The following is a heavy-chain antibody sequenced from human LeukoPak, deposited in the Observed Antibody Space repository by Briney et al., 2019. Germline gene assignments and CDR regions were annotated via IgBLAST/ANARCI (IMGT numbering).Heavy chain of an antibody. CDR2: IYHSGST. Sequence: SETLSLTCAVSGGSISSSNWWSWVRQPPGKGLEWIGEIYHSGSTNYNPSLKSRVTISVDKSKNQLSLKLSSVTAADTAVYYCAREGYYDSSGYYSPYYYYYGMDVWGQGTTVTVSS. J-gene: IGHJ6*02. D-gene: IGHD3-22*01. V-gene: IGHV4-4*02. CDR3: AREGYYDSSGYYSPYYYYYGMDV. CDR1: GGSISSSNW.